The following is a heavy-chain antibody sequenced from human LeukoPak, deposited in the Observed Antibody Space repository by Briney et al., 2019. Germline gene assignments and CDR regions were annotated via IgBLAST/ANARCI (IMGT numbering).Heavy chain of an antibody. D-gene: IGHD3-10*01. CDR2: INHSGST. J-gene: IGHJ6*02. Sequence: SSETLSLTCSVFGGSISSSSYYWGWIRQPPGKGLEWIGEINHSGSTNYNPSLKSRVTISVDTSKNQFSLKLSSVTAADTAVYYCARGRGPLLWFGEFPYYYYGMDVWGQGTTVTVSS. V-gene: IGHV4-39*07. CDR1: GGSISSSSYY. CDR3: ARGRGPLLWFGEFPYYYYGMDV.